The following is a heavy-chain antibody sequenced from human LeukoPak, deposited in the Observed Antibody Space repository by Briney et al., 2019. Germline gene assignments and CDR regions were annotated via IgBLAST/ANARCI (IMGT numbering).Heavy chain of an antibody. Sequence: PGGSLRLSCAASGFTFSSYWMTWVRHAPGKGLEWVANIKEDGRDKYYVDSVKGRFIISRDDAKNSLYLQMNSLRAEDTAVYYCTKYGDDDTPGLNWGQGTLVTVSS. CDR2: IKEDGRDK. CDR3: TKYGDDDTPGLN. CDR1: GFTFSSYW. J-gene: IGHJ4*02. D-gene: IGHD4-17*01. V-gene: IGHV3-7*02.